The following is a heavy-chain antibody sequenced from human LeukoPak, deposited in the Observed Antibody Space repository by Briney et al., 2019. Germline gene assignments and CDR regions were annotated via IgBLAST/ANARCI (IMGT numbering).Heavy chain of an antibody. CDR3: AREPYYYDGSAYYSFDD. CDR1: GFTFSDYA. Sequence: GRSLRLSCAASGFTFSDYAMHWVRQAPGKGLEWVAVISYDGSSKYFADSVKGRFTISRDNSKNALYVQMNSLRADDTAVYYCAREPYYYDGSAYYSFDDWGQGTLVTVSS. CDR2: ISYDGSSK. V-gene: IGHV3-30*04. D-gene: IGHD3-22*01. J-gene: IGHJ4*02.